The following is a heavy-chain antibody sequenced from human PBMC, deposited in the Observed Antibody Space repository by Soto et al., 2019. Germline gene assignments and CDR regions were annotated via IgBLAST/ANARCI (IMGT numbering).Heavy chain of an antibody. D-gene: IGHD2-21*02. V-gene: IGHV1-69*13. CDR1: GGTFSSYA. CDR2: IIPIFGTA. J-gene: IGHJ1*01. CDR3: ARGRWAYCGGDCSPAIEYFQH. Sequence: ASVKVSCKASGGTFSSYAISWVRQAPGQGLEWMGGIIPIFGTANYAQKFQGRVTITADESTSTAYMELSSLRSEDTAVYYCARGRWAYCGGDCSPAIEYFQHWGQGTLVTVSS.